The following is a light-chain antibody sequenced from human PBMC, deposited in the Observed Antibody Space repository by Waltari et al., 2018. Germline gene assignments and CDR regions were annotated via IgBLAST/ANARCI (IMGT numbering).Light chain of an antibody. J-gene: IGKJ1*01. CDR2: RTS. CDR3: QQYNSPPWT. V-gene: IGKV1-5*03. Sequence: IQMTQSPSTLSASVGDRVTITCRASQSIGRWLAWYQHKPGTAPKLLIYRTSSLESGVPSRFSGSGSGTDFTLTISSLQPDDFATYYCQQYNSPPWTFGQGTKVEIK. CDR1: QSIGRW.